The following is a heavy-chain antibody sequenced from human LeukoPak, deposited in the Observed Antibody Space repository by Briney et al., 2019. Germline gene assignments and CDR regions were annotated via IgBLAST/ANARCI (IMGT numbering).Heavy chain of an antibody. J-gene: IGHJ4*02. V-gene: IGHV3-23*01. Sequence: QPGGSLRLSCTASGLIFRNYAMTWVRQAPRKGLEWVSTISGDGTETFYADSVKGRFTISRDNSKNTHYLQISSLRAEDTGIYYCAKGGHYSFFDYWGQGTLVTVSS. CDR2: ISGDGTET. D-gene: IGHD4-11*01. CDR1: GLIFRNYA. CDR3: AKGGHYSFFDY.